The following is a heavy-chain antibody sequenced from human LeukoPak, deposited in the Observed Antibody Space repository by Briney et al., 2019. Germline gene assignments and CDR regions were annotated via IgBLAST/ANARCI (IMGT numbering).Heavy chain of an antibody. V-gene: IGHV4-59*01. D-gene: IGHD4-23*01. CDR2: IYYSGST. CDR1: GGSISSYH. Sequence: SETLSLNCTVSGGSISSYHWSWIRQPPGKGLEGIGYIYYSGSTNYNPSLKSRVTISVDTSKNQFSLKLSSVTAADTAVYYCARYYGGNSGFNYWGQGTLVTVSS. J-gene: IGHJ4*02. CDR3: ARYYGGNSGFNY.